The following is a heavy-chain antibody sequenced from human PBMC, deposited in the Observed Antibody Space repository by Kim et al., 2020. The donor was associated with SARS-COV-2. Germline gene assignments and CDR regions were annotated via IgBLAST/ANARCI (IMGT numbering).Heavy chain of an antibody. CDR1: GFTFDDYA. Sequence: GGSLRLSCAASGFTFDDYAMHWVRQAPGKGLEWVSGISWNSGSIGYADSVKGRFTISRDNAKNSLYLQMNSLRAEDTALYYCAKDRHYYDSSGQDYWGQGTLVTVSS. CDR3: AKDRHYYDSSGQDY. D-gene: IGHD3-22*01. J-gene: IGHJ4*02. V-gene: IGHV3-9*01. CDR2: ISWNSGSI.